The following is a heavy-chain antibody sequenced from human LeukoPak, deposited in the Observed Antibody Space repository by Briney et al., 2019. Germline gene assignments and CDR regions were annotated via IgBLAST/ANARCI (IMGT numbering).Heavy chain of an antibody. D-gene: IGHD1-14*01. CDR3: AKIRSEGVFDY. V-gene: IGHV3-48*01. CDR1: GFTFSRYS. Sequence: PGGSLRLSCAASGFTFSRYSMNWVRRAPGKGLEWVSYISRSGSTIYYADSVKGRFTISRDNAKNSLYLEMDSLRPEDTAVYYCAKIRSEGVFDYWGQGTPVTVSS. J-gene: IGHJ4*02. CDR2: ISRSGSTI.